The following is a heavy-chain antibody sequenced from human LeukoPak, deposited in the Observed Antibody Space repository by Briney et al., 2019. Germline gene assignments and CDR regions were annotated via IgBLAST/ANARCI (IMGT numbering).Heavy chain of an antibody. J-gene: IGHJ4*02. V-gene: IGHV3-30-3*01. Sequence: RSLRLSCAASGFTFSSYAMHWFRQAPGKGLEWVAVISYDGSNKYYADSVKGRFTISRDNSKNTLYLQMNSLRAEDTAVYYCASLALWVLLWFGESHPFDYWGQGTLVTVSS. CDR2: ISYDGSNK. D-gene: IGHD3-10*01. CDR3: ASLALWVLLWFGESHPFDY. CDR1: GFTFSSYA.